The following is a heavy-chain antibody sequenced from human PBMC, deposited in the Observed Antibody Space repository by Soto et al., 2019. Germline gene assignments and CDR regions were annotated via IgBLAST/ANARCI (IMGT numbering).Heavy chain of an antibody. CDR1: GGSISSSSYY. CDR3: ARTVLGPDLLADSFVDYYYYMNV. V-gene: IGHV4-39*01. Sequence: SETLSLTCTVSGGSISSSSYYWGWIRQPHGQGLEWIASIYYSGSTYYNPSLKSRVTISPDTSKNQFSLKLNSVTAAETAVYYCARTVLGPDLLADSFVDYYYYMNVWGQGTTVTVSS. CDR2: IYYSGST. J-gene: IGHJ6*03. D-gene: IGHD3-9*01.